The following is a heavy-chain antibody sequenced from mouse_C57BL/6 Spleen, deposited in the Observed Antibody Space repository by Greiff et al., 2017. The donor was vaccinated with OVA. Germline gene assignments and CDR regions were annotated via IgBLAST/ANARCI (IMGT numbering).Heavy chain of an antibody. CDR3: ARDYSKGYWYFDV. J-gene: IGHJ1*03. CDR1: GFTFSDYY. Sequence: EVKVVESEGGLVQPGSSMKLSCTASGFTFSDYYMAWVRQVPEKGLEWVANINYDGSSTYYLDSLKSRFIISRDNAKNILYLQMSSLKSEDTATYYGARDYSKGYWYFDVWGTGTTVTVSS. D-gene: IGHD2-5*01. V-gene: IGHV5-16*01. CDR2: INYDGSST.